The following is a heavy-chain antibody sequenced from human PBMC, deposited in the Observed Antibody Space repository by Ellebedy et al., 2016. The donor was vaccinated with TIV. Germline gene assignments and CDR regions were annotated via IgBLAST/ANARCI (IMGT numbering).Heavy chain of an antibody. CDR1: GGSFSGYY. V-gene: IGHV4-34*12. D-gene: IGHD1-1*01. CDR2: IVHNGST. CDR3: ARRRQLIRGSWFDP. J-gene: IGHJ5*02. Sequence: MPSETLSLTCAVYGGSFSGYYWTWIRQSPGKGLEWLGEIVHNGSTNYNPSLKSRVIISAGTSENHFSLRLNSVTAADTAVYYCARRRQLIRGSWFDPWGQGTRVTVSS.